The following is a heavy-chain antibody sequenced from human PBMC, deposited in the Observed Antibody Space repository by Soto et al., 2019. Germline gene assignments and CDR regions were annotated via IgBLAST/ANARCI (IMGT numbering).Heavy chain of an antibody. Sequence: PSETLSLTCTVSGGSISSGGYYWSWIRQHPGKGLEWIGYIYYSGSTYYKPSLKSRVTISVDTSKNQFSLKLSSVTAADTAVYYCARVGMRAYSSGWYNLDYWGQGTLVTVSS. D-gene: IGHD6-19*01. V-gene: IGHV4-31*03. CDR3: ARVGMRAYSSGWYNLDY. CDR2: IYYSGST. J-gene: IGHJ4*02. CDR1: GGSISSGGYY.